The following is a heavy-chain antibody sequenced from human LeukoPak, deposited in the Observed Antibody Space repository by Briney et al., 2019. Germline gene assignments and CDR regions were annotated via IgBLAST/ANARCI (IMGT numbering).Heavy chain of an antibody. J-gene: IGHJ1*01. D-gene: IGHD4-17*01. CDR1: GFTFDDYA. CDR2: ISWNSGSI. CDR3: VKDRRATVTTSRFPH. V-gene: IGHV3-9*03. Sequence: PGRSLRLSCAASGFTFDDYAMHWVRQVPGKGLEWVSGISWNSGSIGYADSVKGRFTISRDNAKNSLHLQMDSLRPEDMALYYCVKDRRATVTTSRFPHWGQGTLVTVSS.